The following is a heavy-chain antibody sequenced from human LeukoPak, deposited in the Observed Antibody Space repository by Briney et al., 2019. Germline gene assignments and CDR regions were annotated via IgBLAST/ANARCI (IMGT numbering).Heavy chain of an antibody. D-gene: IGHD1-26*01. V-gene: IGHV1-69*04. CDR1: GGTFSSYA. CDR2: IIPILGIA. Sequence: GASVKVSCKASGGTFSSYAISWVRQAPGQGLEWMGRIIPILGIANYAQKFQGRVTITADKSTSTAYMELSSLRSEDTAVYYCARSTSEIVGASSFDYWGQGTLVTVSS. J-gene: IGHJ4*02. CDR3: ARSTSEIVGASSFDY.